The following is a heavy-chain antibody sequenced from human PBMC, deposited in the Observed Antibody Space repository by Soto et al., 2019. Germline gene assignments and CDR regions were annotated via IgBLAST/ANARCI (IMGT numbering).Heavy chain of an antibody. CDR2: ISTDKGNT. V-gene: IGHV1-18*01. CDR3: ARDRDWNLDY. D-gene: IGHD2-21*02. J-gene: IGHJ4*02. Sequence: ASVKVSCKASGYSFTTYGMTWVRQAPGQGLEWMGWISTDKGNTKYAQNFQSRAALTTDTSTSTAYMELRSLRSDDTAVYYCARDRDWNLDYWGQGTLVTVSS. CDR1: GYSFTTYG.